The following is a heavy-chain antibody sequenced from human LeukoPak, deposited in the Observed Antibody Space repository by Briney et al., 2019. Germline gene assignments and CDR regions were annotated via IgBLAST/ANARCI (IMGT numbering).Heavy chain of an antibody. Sequence: GGSLGLSCAASGFTFRSYAMSWVRQAPGKGLEWVSVISGPGYTTYYADSVKGRLTISRDNSNNILYLQLSSLRVEDTAVYYCAKDLSDNYNLFDYWGQGTLVTVSS. CDR1: GFTFRSYA. V-gene: IGHV3-23*01. CDR2: ISGPGYTT. J-gene: IGHJ4*02. D-gene: IGHD1-1*01. CDR3: AKDLSDNYNLFDY.